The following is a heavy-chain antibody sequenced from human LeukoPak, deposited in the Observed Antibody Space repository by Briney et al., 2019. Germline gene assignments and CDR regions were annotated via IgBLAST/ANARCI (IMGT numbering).Heavy chain of an antibody. J-gene: IGHJ4*01. Sequence: GGSLRLSCAASGFTFSSYEMNWVRQAPGKGREWVLYISSSGSTIYYADSVKGRFTISRDNAKNSLYLQMNSLRAEDTAVYYCARLYDSSGYIPEVDYWGQGTLVTVSS. CDR1: GFTFSSYE. CDR2: ISSSGSTI. CDR3: ARLYDSSGYIPEVDY. V-gene: IGHV3-48*03. D-gene: IGHD3-22*01.